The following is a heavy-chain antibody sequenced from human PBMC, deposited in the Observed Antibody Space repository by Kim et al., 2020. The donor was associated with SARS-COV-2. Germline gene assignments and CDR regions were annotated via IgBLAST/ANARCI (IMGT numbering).Heavy chain of an antibody. J-gene: IGHJ4*02. CDR3: AKDLRSAAAGPGGY. D-gene: IGHD6-13*01. V-gene: IGHV3-23*01. Sequence: ADSVKGRFTNSRDNPKTTRYLQMNSLRAEDTAVYYCAKDLRSAAAGPGGYWGQGTLVTVSS.